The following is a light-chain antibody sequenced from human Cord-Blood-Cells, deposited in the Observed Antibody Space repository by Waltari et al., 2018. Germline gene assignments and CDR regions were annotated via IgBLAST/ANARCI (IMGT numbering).Light chain of an antibody. V-gene: IGKV4-1*01. CDR2: WAS. Sequence: DIVMTQSPDSLAVSLGERDTINCKSSQSVLYSSNNKNYLAWYKQKPGQPPKLLIYWASTRESGVPDRFSGSGSGTDFTLTISSLQAEDVAVYYCQQYYSTPPTFGQGTKVEIK. J-gene: IGKJ1*01. CDR1: QSVLYSSNNKNY. CDR3: QQYYSTPPT.